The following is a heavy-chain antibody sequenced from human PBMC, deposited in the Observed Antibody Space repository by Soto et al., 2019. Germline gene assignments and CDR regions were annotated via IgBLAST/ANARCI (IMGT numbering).Heavy chain of an antibody. CDR3: AKGPASEYCSSTSCYIDY. V-gene: IGHV3-23*01. CDR1: GFTFSSYA. D-gene: IGHD2-2*02. CDR2: ISGSGGST. J-gene: IGHJ4*02. Sequence: GGSLRLSCAASGFTFSSYAMSWVRQAPGKGLEWVSAISGSGGSTYYADSVKGRFTISRDNSKNTLYLQMNSLRAEDTAVYYCAKGPASEYCSSTSCYIDYWGQGTLVTVSS.